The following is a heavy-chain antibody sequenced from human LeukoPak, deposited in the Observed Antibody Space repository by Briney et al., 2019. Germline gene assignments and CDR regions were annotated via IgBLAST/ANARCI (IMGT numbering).Heavy chain of an antibody. CDR3: TRDMIYTFHY. D-gene: IGHD3-16*01. V-gene: IGHV3-15*01. J-gene: IGHJ4*02. CDR2: IKSKTDGGTT. Sequence: GGSLRLSCAASGFTFSNAWMSWVRQAPGKGLEWVGRIKSKTDGGTTDYAAPVKGRFTISRDDSKSIAYLQMNSLRTEDTAVYYCTRDMIYTFHYWGQGTLVTVSS. CDR1: GFTFSNAW.